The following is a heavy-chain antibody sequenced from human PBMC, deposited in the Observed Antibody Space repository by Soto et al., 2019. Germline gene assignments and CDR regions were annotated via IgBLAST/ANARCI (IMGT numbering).Heavy chain of an antibody. D-gene: IGHD2-2*01. CDR2: IIPIFGTA. J-gene: IGHJ6*02. V-gene: IGHV1-69*12. Sequence: QVQLVQSGAEVKKPGSSVKVSCKASGGTFSSYAISWVRQAPGQGLEWMGGIIPIFGTANYAQKLQGRVTITADESTSTAYMELSSLRSEDTAVYYCARHSCCATPNYYYGMDVWGQGTTVTVSS. CDR3: ARHSCCATPNYYYGMDV. CDR1: GGTFSSYA.